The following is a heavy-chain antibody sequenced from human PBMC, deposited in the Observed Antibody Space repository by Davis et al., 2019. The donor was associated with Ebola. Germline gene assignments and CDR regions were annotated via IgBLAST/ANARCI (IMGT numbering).Heavy chain of an antibody. CDR2: ISSSSSYI. J-gene: IGHJ6*04. CDR1: GFTFSSYS. CDR3: ARDLVLVVAATHCHYYDMDV. D-gene: IGHD2-15*01. V-gene: IGHV3-21*01. Sequence: GGSLRLSCAASGFTFSSYSMNWVRQAPGKGLEWVSSISSSSSYIYYADSVKGRFTISRDNAKNSLYLQMNSLRAEDTAVYYCARDLVLVVAATHCHYYDMDVWGKGTTVTVSS.